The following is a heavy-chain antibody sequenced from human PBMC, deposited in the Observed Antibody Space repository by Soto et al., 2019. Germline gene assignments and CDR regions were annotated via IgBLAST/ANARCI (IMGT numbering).Heavy chain of an antibody. CDR3: ARGTEGSYLFNWFDP. CDR1: GYTFTGYY. CDR2: INPNSGGT. V-gene: IGHV1-2*04. J-gene: IGHJ5*02. D-gene: IGHD6-6*01. Sequence: ASVKVSCKASGYTFTGYYMHWVRQAPGQGLEWMGWINPNSGGTNYAQKFQGWVTMTRDTSISTAYMELSRLRSDDTAVYYCARGTEGSYLFNWFDPWGQGTLVTVSS.